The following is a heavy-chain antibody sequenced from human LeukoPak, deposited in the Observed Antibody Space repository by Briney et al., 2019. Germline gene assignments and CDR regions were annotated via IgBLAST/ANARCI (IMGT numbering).Heavy chain of an antibody. CDR1: GYTFTGYY. D-gene: IGHD1/OR15-1a*01. J-gene: IGHJ4*02. Sequence: ASVKVSCKASGYTFTGYYMHWVRQAPGQGLEWMGWINPNSGGTNYAQKFQGWVTMTRDTSISTAYMELSRLRFDDTAVYYCARADNWNNRVGYWGQGTLVTVSS. V-gene: IGHV1-2*04. CDR2: INPNSGGT. CDR3: ARADNWNNRVGY.